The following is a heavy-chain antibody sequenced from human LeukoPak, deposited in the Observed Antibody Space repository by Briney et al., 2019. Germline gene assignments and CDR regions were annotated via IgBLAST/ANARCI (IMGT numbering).Heavy chain of an antibody. Sequence: ASVKVSCKASGYTFTSYAMNWVRQAPGQGLEWMGWINTNTGNPTYAQGFTGRFVFSLDTSVSTAYLQISSLKAEDTAVYYCARGEQWLAFNWFDPWGQGTLVTVSS. D-gene: IGHD6-19*01. V-gene: IGHV7-4-1*02. CDR2: INTNTGNP. CDR1: GYTFTSYA. CDR3: ARGEQWLAFNWFDP. J-gene: IGHJ5*02.